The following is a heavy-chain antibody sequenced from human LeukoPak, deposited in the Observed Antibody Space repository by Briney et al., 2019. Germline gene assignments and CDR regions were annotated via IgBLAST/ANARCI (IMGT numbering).Heavy chain of an antibody. D-gene: IGHD3-10*01. V-gene: IGHV1-18*01. CDR3: ARDRGVISLSYLNYYYYGMDV. CDR2: ISAYNGNT. Sequence: ASVKVSCKASGYTFTSYGISWVRQAPGQGLEWMGWISAYNGNTNYAQKLQGRVTMTTDTSTSTAYMELRSLRSDDTAVYYCARDRGVISLSYLNYYYYGMDVWGQGTTVTVSS. CDR1: GYTFTSYG. J-gene: IGHJ6*02.